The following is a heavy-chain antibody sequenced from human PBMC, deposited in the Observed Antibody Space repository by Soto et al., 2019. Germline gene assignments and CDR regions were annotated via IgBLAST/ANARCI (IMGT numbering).Heavy chain of an antibody. V-gene: IGHV4-31*03. CDR1: GDSISSGGYD. J-gene: IGHJ4*02. D-gene: IGHD3-10*01. Sequence: QVQLQESGPGLVKPSQTLSLTCTVSGDSISSGGYDWSWISQHPGKGLECIGYIYYSGTTYYNPSLESRVSISADTSENQFSLKVKSVTVADTAVYYCASTYYSGASGPYDYWGQGTRVTVSS. CDR3: ASTYYSGASGPYDY. CDR2: IYYSGTT.